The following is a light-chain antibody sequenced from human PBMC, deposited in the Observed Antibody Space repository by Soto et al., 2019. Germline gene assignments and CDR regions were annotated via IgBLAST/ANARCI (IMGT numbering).Light chain of an antibody. CDR2: AAS. Sequence: DIQMTQSPSSLSASVGDRVTITCRASQTINTCLNWYQQKPGEAPKLLIYAASNLQSGVPSRFSGSGSGTDFTLTISSLQPEDFATYYCQQSYTTPRTFGLGTKVEI. CDR1: QTINTC. V-gene: IGKV1-39*01. J-gene: IGKJ1*01. CDR3: QQSYTTPRT.